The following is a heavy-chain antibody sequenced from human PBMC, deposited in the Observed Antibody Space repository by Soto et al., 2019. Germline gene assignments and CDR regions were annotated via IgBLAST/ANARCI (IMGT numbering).Heavy chain of an antibody. CDR1: GGSISSSSYY. V-gene: IGHV4-39*01. CDR3: ATLSLSSIAARPGGYYYGMDV. Sequence: SETLSLTCTVSGGSISSSSYYWGWIRQPPGKGLERIGSIYYSGSTYYNPSLKSRVTISVDTSKNQFSLKLSSVTAADTAVYYCATLSLSSIAARPGGYYYGMDVWGQGTTVTVSS. D-gene: IGHD6-6*01. CDR2: IYYSGST. J-gene: IGHJ6*02.